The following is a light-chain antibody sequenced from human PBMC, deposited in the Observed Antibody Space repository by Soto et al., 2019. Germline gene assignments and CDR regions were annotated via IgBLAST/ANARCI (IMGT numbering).Light chain of an antibody. Sequence: QSALSQPPSASETPGQRVTISCSGSSSNIGSNIVNWYQHVPGSAPKILIYTNDQRPSGVPDRFSGAKSGTSASLAIRGLQPDDEADYYCAAWDDSLNGYVFGTGTKVTVL. CDR3: AAWDDSLNGYV. J-gene: IGLJ1*01. CDR2: TND. V-gene: IGLV1-44*01. CDR1: SSNIGSNI.